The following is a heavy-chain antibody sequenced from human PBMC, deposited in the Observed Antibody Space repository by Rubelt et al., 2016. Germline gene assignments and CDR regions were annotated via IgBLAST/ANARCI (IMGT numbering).Heavy chain of an antibody. V-gene: IGHV4-59*08. CDR2: IFYSGST. Sequence: QVQLQESGPGLVKPSETLSLTCTVSGGSISKYYWSWIRQPPGKGLEWRGYIFYSGSTNDNPSLKSRVTISVDTSKNQFSLKRGFGVAADTAVYYCARQPSSHTSGFLGGMDVWGQGTTVTVSS. D-gene: IGHD5-12*01. CDR3: ARQPSSHTSGFLGGMDV. J-gene: IGHJ6*02. CDR1: GGSISKYY.